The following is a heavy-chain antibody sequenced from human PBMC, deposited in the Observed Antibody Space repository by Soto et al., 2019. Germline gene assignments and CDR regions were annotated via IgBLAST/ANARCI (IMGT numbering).Heavy chain of an antibody. Sequence: QVQLVQSGAEVKKPGASVRVSCKASGYTFTHYYIHWVRQAPGQGLEWMGIINPNGGITTYAQKFRAGFSMTRDTSTSTVYLELSSLISEDSAVHYCPNSMNSAMAFDYGGQGTLVTVSS. CDR3: PNSMNSAMAFDY. CDR1: GYTFTHYY. J-gene: IGHJ4*02. V-gene: IGHV1-46*01. CDR2: INPNGGIT. D-gene: IGHD5-18*01.